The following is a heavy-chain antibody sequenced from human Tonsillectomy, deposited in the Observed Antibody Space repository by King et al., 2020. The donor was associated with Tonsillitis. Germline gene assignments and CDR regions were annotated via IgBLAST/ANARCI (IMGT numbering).Heavy chain of an antibody. CDR1: GGSFSDYY. D-gene: IGHD3-3*01. V-gene: IGHV4-34*01. J-gene: IGHJ4*02. CDR2: IIHSGST. Sequence: VQLPQWGAGLLKPSETLSLPCAVYGGSFSDYYWSWIRQPPGRGLEWIGEIIHSGSTNYNPSFKSRVTISVDTSKNQFSLKLRSVTAADTAVYSCAIGPAIDLDIYYFDYWGRGTLVTVSS. CDR3: AIGPAIDLDIYYFDY.